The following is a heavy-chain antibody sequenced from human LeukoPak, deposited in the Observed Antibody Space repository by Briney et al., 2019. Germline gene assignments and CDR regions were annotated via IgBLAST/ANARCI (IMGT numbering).Heavy chain of an antibody. CDR2: ISSSSSYI. D-gene: IGHD6-19*01. CDR1: GFTFSSYS. J-gene: IGHJ4*02. Sequence: GGSLRLSCAASGFTFSSYSMNWVRQAPGKGLEWVSSISSSSSYIYYADSVKGRFTISRDNAKNSLYLQMNSLRAEDTAVYYCARELNGIAVAGPFDYWGQGTLVTVSA. V-gene: IGHV3-21*01. CDR3: ARELNGIAVAGPFDY.